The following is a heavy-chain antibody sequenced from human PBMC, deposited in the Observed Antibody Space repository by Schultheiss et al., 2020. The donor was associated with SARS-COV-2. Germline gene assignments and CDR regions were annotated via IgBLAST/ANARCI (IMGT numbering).Heavy chain of an antibody. CDR1: GFIVSSNY. CDR3: ARVSFVDSTMGFDY. Sequence: GGSLRLSCAASGFIVSSNYMSWVRQAPGKGLEGVSVIYNCGSTYYADSVKGRFTISRDSSKNTLYLQMNSLRAEDTAVYYCARVSFVDSTMGFDYWGQGTLVTVSS. D-gene: IGHD2-2*01. V-gene: IGHV3-66*03. CDR2: IYNCGST. J-gene: IGHJ4*02.